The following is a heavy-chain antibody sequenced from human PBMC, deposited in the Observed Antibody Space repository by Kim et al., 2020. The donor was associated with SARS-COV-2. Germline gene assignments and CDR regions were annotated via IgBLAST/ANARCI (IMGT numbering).Heavy chain of an antibody. Sequence: DSGKGRFTISRDNSKNTLYLQMNSLRAEDTAVYYCAKTIGAAVADNYFDYWGQGTLVTVSS. CDR3: AKTIGAAVADNYFDY. D-gene: IGHD6-19*01. J-gene: IGHJ4*02. V-gene: IGHV3-23*01.